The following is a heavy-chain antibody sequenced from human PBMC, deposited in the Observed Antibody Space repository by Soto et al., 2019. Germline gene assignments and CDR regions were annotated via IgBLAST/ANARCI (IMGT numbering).Heavy chain of an antibody. CDR2: ISSSSSTI. CDR1: GFTFSSYS. V-gene: IGHV3-48*02. Sequence: VQLVESGGGLVQPGGSLRLSCAASGFTFSSYSMNWVRQAPGKGLEWVSYISSSSSTIYYADSVKGRFTISRDNAKNSLYLQMNSLRDEDTAVYYCARDREITPYYYGMDVWGQGTTVTVSS. J-gene: IGHJ6*02. CDR3: ARDREITPYYYGMDV.